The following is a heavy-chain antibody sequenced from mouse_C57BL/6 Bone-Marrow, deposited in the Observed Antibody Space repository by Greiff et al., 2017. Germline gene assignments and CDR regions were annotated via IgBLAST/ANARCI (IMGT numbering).Heavy chain of an antibody. Sequence: EVQLQESGGGLVQPGGSMKLSCAASGFTFSDAWMDWVRQSPEKGLEWVAEIRNKANNHATYYAESVKGRFTISRDDSKSSVYLQMNSLRAEDTGIYYCTSPTVVAHWYFDVWGTWATITAS. D-gene: IGHD1-1*01. J-gene: IGHJ1*03. CDR2: IRNKANNHAT. CDR1: GFTFSDAW. V-gene: IGHV6-6*01. CDR3: TSPTVVAHWYFDV.